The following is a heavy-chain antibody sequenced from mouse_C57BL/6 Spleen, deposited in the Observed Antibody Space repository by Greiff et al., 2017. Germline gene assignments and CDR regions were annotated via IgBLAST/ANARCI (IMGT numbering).Heavy chain of an antibody. CDR1: GFSLTSYG. CDR2: IWSGGST. V-gene: IGHV2-2*01. D-gene: IGHD4-1*01. Sequence: QVQLQQSGPGLVQPSQSLSITCTVSGFSLTSYGVHWVRQSPGKGLEWLGVIWSGGSTDYNAAFISRLSLSKDNSKSQVFFKMNSLQADDTAIYCCARNSGSYYYAMDDWGQGTSVTVSS. J-gene: IGHJ4*01. CDR3: ARNSGSYYYAMDD.